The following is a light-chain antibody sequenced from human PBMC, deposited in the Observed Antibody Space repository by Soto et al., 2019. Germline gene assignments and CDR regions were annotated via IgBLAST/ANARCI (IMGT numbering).Light chain of an antibody. J-gene: IGLJ2*01. Sequence: QSALTQPASVSGSPGQSITISCTGTSSDVGGYNYVSWYQQYPGKAPKLMIYDVSNRPSGVSNRFSGSKSGNTASLTISGLQAEDEADYYCSSYTSTSTYVLFGGGTKLNVL. V-gene: IGLV2-14*01. CDR2: DVS. CDR3: SSYTSTSTYVL. CDR1: SSDVGGYNY.